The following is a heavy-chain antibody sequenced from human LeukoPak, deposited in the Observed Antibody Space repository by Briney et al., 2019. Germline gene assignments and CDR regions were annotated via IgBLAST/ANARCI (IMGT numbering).Heavy chain of an antibody. D-gene: IGHD1-26*01. Sequence: GGSLRLSCAASGFTFSSYAMHWVRQAPGKGLEWVAVISYDGSNKYYADSVKGRFTISRDNSKNTLYLQMNSLRAEDTAVYYCARGWELPYWYFDYWGQGTLVTVSS. J-gene: IGHJ4*02. CDR3: ARGWELPYWYFDY. CDR2: ISYDGSNK. V-gene: IGHV3-30*04. CDR1: GFTFSSYA.